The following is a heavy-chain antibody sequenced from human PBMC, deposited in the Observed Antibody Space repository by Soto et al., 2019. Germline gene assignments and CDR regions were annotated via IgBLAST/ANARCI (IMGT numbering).Heavy chain of an antibody. CDR1: GFTFSSYW. J-gene: IGHJ4*02. CDR2: IKQDGSEI. V-gene: IGHV3-7*05. CDR3: AKSLSAIPGNS. Sequence: GGSLRLSCAASGFTFSSYWMSWVRQGPGKGPEWVANIKQDGSEIYYVDSVKGRFTISRDNAKSSLYLQMTSLRAEDTAVYHCAKSLSAIPGNSWGQGTLVTVSS. D-gene: IGHD2-2*01.